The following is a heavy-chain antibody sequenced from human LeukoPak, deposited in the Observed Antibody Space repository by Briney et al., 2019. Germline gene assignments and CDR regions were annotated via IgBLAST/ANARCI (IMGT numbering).Heavy chain of an antibody. CDR3: ARDRHLGYCSGGSCYRYDY. D-gene: IGHD2-15*01. J-gene: IGHJ4*02. CDR2: INHSGST. V-gene: IGHV4-34*01. Sequence: SETLSLTCAAYGGSFSGYYWSWIRQPPGKGLEWIGEINHSGSTNYNPSLKSRVTISVDTSKNQFSLKLSSVTAADTAVYYCARDRHLGYCSGGSCYRYDYWGQGTLVTVSS. CDR1: GGSFSGYY.